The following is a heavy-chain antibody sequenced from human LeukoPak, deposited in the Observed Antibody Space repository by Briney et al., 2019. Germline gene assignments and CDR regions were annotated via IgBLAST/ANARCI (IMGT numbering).Heavy chain of an antibody. V-gene: IGHV3-33*01. D-gene: IGHD3-22*01. Sequence: GGSLNLSCAASGFTFSSYGMYWVRQAPGKGLEWVAVIWYDGSNKYYADSVQGRFTISRDNSKNTLYLQMNSLRAEDTAVYYCARYDSSGGYGMDVWGQGTTVTVSS. CDR1: GFTFSSYG. J-gene: IGHJ6*02. CDR2: IWYDGSNK. CDR3: ARYDSSGGYGMDV.